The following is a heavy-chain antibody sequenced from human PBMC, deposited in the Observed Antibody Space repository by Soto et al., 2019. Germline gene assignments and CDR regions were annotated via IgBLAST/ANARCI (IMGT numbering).Heavy chain of an antibody. Sequence: SETLSLTCTVPGGSINGYYWSWIRQPPGKGLEWVANIHYSGRTTYNPSLKSRVTISVDTPKSQFSLKLTSVTAADTAVYYCARGGGWLPEYWGRGTLVTVSS. D-gene: IGHD5-12*01. CDR1: GGSINGYY. J-gene: IGHJ4*02. CDR2: IHYSGRT. V-gene: IGHV4-59*12. CDR3: ARGGGWLPEY.